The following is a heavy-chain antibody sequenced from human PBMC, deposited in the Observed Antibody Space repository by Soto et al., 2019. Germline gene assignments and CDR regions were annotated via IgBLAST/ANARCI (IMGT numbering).Heavy chain of an antibody. J-gene: IGHJ6*02. CDR3: ARQINSNDYSYGMDV. D-gene: IGHD4-4*01. CDR2: IYPGDSDT. Sequence: PGESLKISCKGSGYSFTSYWIGWVRQMPGKGLEWMGIIYPGDSDTRYSPSFQGQVTISADKSISTAYLQWSSLKASDTAMYYCARQINSNDYSYGMDVWGQGTTVTVSS. CDR1: GYSFTSYW. V-gene: IGHV5-51*01.